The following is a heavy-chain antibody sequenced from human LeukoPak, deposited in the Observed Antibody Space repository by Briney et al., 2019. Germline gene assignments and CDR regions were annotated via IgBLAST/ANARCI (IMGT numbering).Heavy chain of an antibody. Sequence: GGSLRLSCAASGFTFSSYSMNWVRQAPGEGLEWVSYISSSSSTIYYADSVKGRFTISRDNAKNSLYLQMNSLRAEDTAVYYCARDSYCSSTSCTKYYYYMDVWGKGTTVTVSS. CDR3: ARDSYCSSTSCTKYYYYMDV. J-gene: IGHJ6*03. CDR1: GFTFSSYS. D-gene: IGHD2-2*01. CDR2: ISSSSSTI. V-gene: IGHV3-48*01.